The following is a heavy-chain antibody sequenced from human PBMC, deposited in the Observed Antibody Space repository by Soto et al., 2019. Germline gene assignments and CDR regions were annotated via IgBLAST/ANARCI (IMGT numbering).Heavy chain of an antibody. CDR3: AKEGLGYCTNGVCYSDY. Sequence: EVQLLESGGGLVQPGGSLRLSCAASGFTFSSYAMSWVRQAPGKGLEWVSAISGSGGSTYYADSVKGRFTISRDKSKNTLYLQMNSLRAEDTAVYYCAKEGLGYCTNGVCYSDYWGQGTLVTVSS. CDR2: ISGSGGST. D-gene: IGHD2-8*01. V-gene: IGHV3-23*01. J-gene: IGHJ4*02. CDR1: GFTFSSYA.